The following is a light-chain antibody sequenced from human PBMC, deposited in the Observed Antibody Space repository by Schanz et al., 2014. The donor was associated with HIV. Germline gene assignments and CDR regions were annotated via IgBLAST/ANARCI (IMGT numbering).Light chain of an antibody. Sequence: DIQMTQFPSTLSASVGDRVTITCRVSQGFGTYLAWYQQKPGKAPKLLIYATSTLQNGVPSRFSGSGFGTSFTLTISSLQPEDFATYYCLHYNDFTSTFGQGTKLEIK. J-gene: IGKJ2*01. CDR3: LHYNDFTST. V-gene: IGKV1-9*01. CDR1: QGFGTY. CDR2: ATS.